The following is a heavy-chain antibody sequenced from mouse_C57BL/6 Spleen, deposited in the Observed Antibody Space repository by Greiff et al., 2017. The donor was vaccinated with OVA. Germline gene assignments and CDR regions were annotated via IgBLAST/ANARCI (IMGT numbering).Heavy chain of an antibody. V-gene: IGHV1-80*01. CDR1: GSAFSSYW. CDR3: ARWGIYYGSSSYCDY. Sequence: QVHVKQSGAELVKPGASVKISCKASGSAFSSYWLNWVKQRPGKGLEWIGQIYPGDGDTNYNGKFKGKATLTADNSSSTVYMQLSSLTSEDSAVYFCARWGIYYGSSSYCDYWGQGTTLPVSS. CDR2: IYPGDGDT. D-gene: IGHD1-1*01. J-gene: IGHJ2*01.